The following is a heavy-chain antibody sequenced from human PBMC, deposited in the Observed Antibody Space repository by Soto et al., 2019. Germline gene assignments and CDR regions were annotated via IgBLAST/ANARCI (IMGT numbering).Heavy chain of an antibody. Sequence: SVTVCCKASVGTLSSYAISWVRLAPEQGLEWMGGIIPIFGTANYAQKFQGRVTITADESTSTAYMELSSLRSEDTAVYYCARGGDYVWGSYRFLAYYGMDVWGQGTTVTVSS. D-gene: IGHD3-16*02. J-gene: IGHJ6*02. CDR3: ARGGDYVWGSYRFLAYYGMDV. V-gene: IGHV1-69*13. CDR1: VGTLSSYA. CDR2: IIPIFGTA.